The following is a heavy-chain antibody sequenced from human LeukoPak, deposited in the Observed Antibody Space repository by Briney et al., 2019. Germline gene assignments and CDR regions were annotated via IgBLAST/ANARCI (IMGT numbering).Heavy chain of an antibody. D-gene: IGHD5-12*01. CDR1: GYSISSGYY. CDR2: IYHSGST. CDR3: ARDNLVATHAFDI. Sequence: PSETLSLTCTVSGYSISSGYYWGWIRQPPGKGLEWTGSIYHSGSTYYNPSLKSRVTISVDTSKNQFSLKLSSVTAADTAVYYCARDNLVATHAFDIWGQGTMVTVSS. V-gene: IGHV4-38-2*02. J-gene: IGHJ3*02.